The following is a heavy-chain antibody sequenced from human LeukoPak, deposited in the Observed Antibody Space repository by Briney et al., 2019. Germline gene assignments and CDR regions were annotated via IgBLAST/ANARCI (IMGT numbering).Heavy chain of an antibody. J-gene: IGHJ4*02. V-gene: IGHV4-61*01. CDR3: ARAGSYRGYFDY. CDR2: IYYTGST. CDR1: GGSISSSSYY. D-gene: IGHD1-26*01. Sequence: SETLSLTCTVSGGSISSSSYYWSWIRQPPGKGLEWIGYIYYTGSTNNTSLKSRVTISVDTSKNQFSLKLSSVTAADTAVYYCARAGSYRGYFDYWGQGTLVTVSS.